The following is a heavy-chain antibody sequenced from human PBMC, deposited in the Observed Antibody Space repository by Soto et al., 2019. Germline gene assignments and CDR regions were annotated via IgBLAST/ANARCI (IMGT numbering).Heavy chain of an antibody. CDR2: ISTYNGHT. CDR1: GYTFTNYG. Sequence: QVQLVQCGGEVKKPGASVNVSCKASGYTFTNYGINWVRQAPGQALEWMGWISTYNGHTNSPQKLQGRVTMTRDISTSIAYMELRSLSSDDTAVYYCARVVAARRGDTFAMDVWGQGTTVTVSS. CDR3: ARVVAARRGDTFAMDV. D-gene: IGHD6-6*01. V-gene: IGHV1-18*01. J-gene: IGHJ6*02.